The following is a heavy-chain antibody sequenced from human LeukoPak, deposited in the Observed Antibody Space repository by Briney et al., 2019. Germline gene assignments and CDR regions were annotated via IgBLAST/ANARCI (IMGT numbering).Heavy chain of an antibody. CDR3: ARDVRGYDFWSGYSRGFGP. J-gene: IGHJ5*02. V-gene: IGHV4-31*03. CDR1: GGSISSGGYY. Sequence: SETLSLTCTVSGGSISSGGYYWSWIRQHPGKGLEWIGYIYYSGSTYYNPSLKSRVTISVDASKNQFSLKLSSVTAADTAVYYCARDVRGYDFWSGYSRGFGPWGQGTLVTVSS. CDR2: IYYSGST. D-gene: IGHD3-3*01.